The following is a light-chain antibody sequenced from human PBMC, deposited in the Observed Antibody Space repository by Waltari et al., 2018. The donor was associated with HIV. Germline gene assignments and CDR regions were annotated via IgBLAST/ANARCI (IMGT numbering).Light chain of an antibody. V-gene: IGLV2-23*02. CDR2: EVS. Sequence: SPLIKPASVSGLHGRSTSTPGLGTASVIGSINLLPWYQHHQGKAPNLMIYEVSKRPSGVSNRFSGSKPGNTASLTISGLQAEDEADYYCCSYAGSSTYVFGTGTKVTVL. J-gene: IGLJ1*01. CDR3: CSYAGSSTYV. CDR1: ASVIGSINL.